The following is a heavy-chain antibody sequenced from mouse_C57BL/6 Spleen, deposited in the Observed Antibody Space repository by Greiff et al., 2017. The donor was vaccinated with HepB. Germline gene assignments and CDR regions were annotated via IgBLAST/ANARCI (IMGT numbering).Heavy chain of an antibody. V-gene: IGHV1-50*01. D-gene: IGHD3-2*02. CDR3: ARERLRD. J-gene: IGHJ2*01. CDR1: GFTFTSYW. Sequence: QVQLQQPGAALVKPGASVKLSCKASGFTFTSYWMQWVKQRPGQGLEWIGEIDPSDSYTNSNQTFKGKATLTVDTASSTAYMQLSSLTSEDSAVYYCARERLRDWGQGTTRTVSS. CDR2: IDPSDSYT.